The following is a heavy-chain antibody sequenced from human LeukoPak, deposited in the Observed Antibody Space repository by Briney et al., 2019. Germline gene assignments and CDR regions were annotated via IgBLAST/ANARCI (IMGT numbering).Heavy chain of an antibody. V-gene: IGHV3-74*01. CDR1: GYTFSNAW. CDR2: INTDGRST. D-gene: IGHD5-24*01. J-gene: IGHJ4*02. CDR3: ARGWEEMSTNAVGY. Sequence: GGSLRLSCAGSGYTFSNAWMSWVRQAPGKGLVWVSRINTDGRSTRYADSVKGRFTISRDNAKNTLYLQMNSLRAEDTAVYYCARGWEEMSTNAVGYWGQGTLVTVSS.